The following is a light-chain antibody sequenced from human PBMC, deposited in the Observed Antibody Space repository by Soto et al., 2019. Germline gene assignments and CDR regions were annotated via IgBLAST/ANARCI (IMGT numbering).Light chain of an antibody. Sequence: EFVLTQSPVTLSLSPGERATLSCRASHFISTNYLAWYQQRSGQAPRLLIYGTSTRATDIPDRFSGSGSGTDFTLTISRLEPEDFAVYFCQQYATSPTWTFGHGTKVES. CDR1: HFISTNY. CDR3: QQYATSPTWT. V-gene: IGKV3-20*01. CDR2: GTS. J-gene: IGKJ1*01.